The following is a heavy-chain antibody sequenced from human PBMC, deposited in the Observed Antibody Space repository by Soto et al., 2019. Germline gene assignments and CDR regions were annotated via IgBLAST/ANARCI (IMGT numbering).Heavy chain of an antibody. J-gene: IGHJ5*02. D-gene: IGHD6-13*01. V-gene: IGHV1-69*01. CDR3: ARDAVTGYSSSWYWFDP. CDR1: GGTFSSYA. Sequence: QVQLVQSGAEVKKPGSSVKVSCKASGGTFSSYAISWVRQAPGQGLEWMGWIIPIFGTANYAQKFQGRVTITADESTSTAYMELSRLRSEDTAVYYCARDAVTGYSSSWYWFDPWGQGTLVTVSS. CDR2: IIPIFGTA.